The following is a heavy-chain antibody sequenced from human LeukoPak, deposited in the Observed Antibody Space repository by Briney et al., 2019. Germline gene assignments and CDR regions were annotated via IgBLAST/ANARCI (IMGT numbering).Heavy chain of an antibody. D-gene: IGHD3-9*01. CDR1: GFIFSNYA. V-gene: IGHV3-23*01. CDR3: AKWGDYDVLTGYYVSDF. CDR2: ISGRSGST. J-gene: IGHJ4*02. Sequence: GGSLRLSCTASGFIFSNYAMYWVRQAPGKGLEWVSAISGRSGSTYYADSVKGRFTISRDSSKNTLYLQMNSLRADDTAVYYCAKWGDYDVLTGYYVSDFWGQGTLVTVSS.